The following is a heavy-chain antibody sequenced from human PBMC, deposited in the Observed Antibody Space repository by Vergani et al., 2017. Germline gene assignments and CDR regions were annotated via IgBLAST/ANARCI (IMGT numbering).Heavy chain of an antibody. D-gene: IGHD6-19*01. Sequence: QVQLVESGGGVVQPGRSLRLSCAASGFTFSSYAMHWVRQAPGKGLEWVAVISYDGSNKYYADSVKGRFTISRDNSKNTLYLQMNSLRAEDTAVYYCARYVRWVQWLVLEDDSFDIWGQGTMVTVSS. CDR3: ARYVRWVQWLVLEDDSFDI. V-gene: IGHV3-30-3*01. CDR2: ISYDGSNK. CDR1: GFTFSSYA. J-gene: IGHJ3*02.